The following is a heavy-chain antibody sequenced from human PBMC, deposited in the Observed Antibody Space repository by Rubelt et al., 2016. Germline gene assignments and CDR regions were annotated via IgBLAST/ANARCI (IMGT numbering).Heavy chain of an antibody. V-gene: IGHV1-18*01. D-gene: IGHD4-17*01. J-gene: IGHJ3*02. Sequence: PGQGLEWMGWISAYNGNTNYAQKLQVRVTMTTDTSTSTAYMELRSLRSDDTAVYYCAIHRRATVTYHDAFDIWGQGTMVTVSS. CDR2: ISAYNGNT. CDR3: AIHRRATVTYHDAFDI.